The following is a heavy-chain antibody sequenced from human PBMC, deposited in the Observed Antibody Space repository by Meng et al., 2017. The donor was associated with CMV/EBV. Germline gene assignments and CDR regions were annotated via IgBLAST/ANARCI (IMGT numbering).Heavy chain of an antibody. J-gene: IGHJ6*02. D-gene: IGHD5-12*01. CDR2: IIPILGIA. Sequence: SVKVSCKASGGTFSSYAISWVRQAPGQRLEWMGGIIPILGIANYAQKFQGRVTITADKSTSTAYMELSSLRSEDTAVYYCAASSIPGYSGPDYYYGMDVWGQGTTVTVSS. CDR1: GGTFSSYA. CDR3: AASSIPGYSGPDYYYGMDV. V-gene: IGHV1-69*10.